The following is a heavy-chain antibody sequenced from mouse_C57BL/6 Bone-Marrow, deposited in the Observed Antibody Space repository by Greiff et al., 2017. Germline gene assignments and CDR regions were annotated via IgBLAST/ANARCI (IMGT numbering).Heavy chain of an antibody. D-gene: IGHD1-1*01. J-gene: IGHJ3*01. V-gene: IGHV5-17*01. Sequence: EVQGVESGGGLVKPGGSLKLSCAASGFTFSDYGMHWVRQAPEKGLEWVAYISSGSSTIYYADTVKGRFTISRENVKNTLFLQMTSLRSEDTAMYYCARRDYGSSAWFAYWGQGTLVTVSA. CDR3: ARRDYGSSAWFAY. CDR2: ISSGSSTI. CDR1: GFTFSDYG.